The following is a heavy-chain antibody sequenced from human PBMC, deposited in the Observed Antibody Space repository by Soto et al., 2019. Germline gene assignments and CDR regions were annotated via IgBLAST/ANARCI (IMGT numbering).Heavy chain of an antibody. CDR3: VRRTAVAGTSDL. J-gene: IGHJ5*02. D-gene: IGHD6-19*01. V-gene: IGHV4-39*01. Sequence: GTPSETLSLTCTVSGGSISSDDYYWGWIRQPPGKGLEWIGSIFYSGTTYHNPSLKSRLTMSVDTAKNQFYLNLRSVTAADTAVYYCVRRTAVAGTSDLWGQGTLVTAPQ. CDR2: IFYSGTT. CDR1: GGSISSDDYY.